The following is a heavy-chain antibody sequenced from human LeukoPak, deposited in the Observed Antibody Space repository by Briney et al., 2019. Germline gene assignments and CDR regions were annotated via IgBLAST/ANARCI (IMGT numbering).Heavy chain of an antibody. V-gene: IGHV3-15*01. CDR3: TTEWSHYDILAGRFDY. CDR2: IKSKTDGGTT. CDR1: GFTFSNAW. J-gene: IGHJ4*02. Sequence: MAGGSLRLSCAASGFTFSNAWMSWVRQAPGKGLEWVGRIKSKTDGGTTDYAAPVKGRFTISRDDSKNTLYLQMNSLKTEDTAVYYCTTEWSHYDILAGRFDYWGQGTLVTVSS. D-gene: IGHD3-9*01.